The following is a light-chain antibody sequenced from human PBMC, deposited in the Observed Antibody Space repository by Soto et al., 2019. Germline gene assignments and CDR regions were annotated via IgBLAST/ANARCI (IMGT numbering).Light chain of an antibody. CDR2: RTS. Sequence: QAVVTQEPSLTVSPGGTVTLTCALTTGAVTSDYYPSWFQRRPGQALRTLIYRTSDKHSWTPARFSGSLLGGQAALTLSGVQPEDEAEYYCVLLNGGAWVFGGGTKVTVL. CDR1: TGAVTSDYY. CDR3: VLLNGGAWV. J-gene: IGLJ3*02. V-gene: IGLV7-43*01.